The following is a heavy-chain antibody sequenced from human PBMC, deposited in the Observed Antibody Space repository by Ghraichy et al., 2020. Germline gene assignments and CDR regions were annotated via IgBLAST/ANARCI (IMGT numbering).Heavy chain of an antibody. CDR3: ARDMGVQINSNWYPNFDY. CDR1: GFTFSDYW. CDR2: INQDGGEN. V-gene: IGHV3-7*03. D-gene: IGHD2/OR15-2a*01. Sequence: ETLSLTCAASGFTFSDYWMTWVRQAPGKGLEWLANINQDGGENYYVDSIKGRFTISRDNAKNSLYLQMNSLRAEDTAVYYCARDMGVQINSNWYPNFDYWGQGTLVTVSS. J-gene: IGHJ4*02.